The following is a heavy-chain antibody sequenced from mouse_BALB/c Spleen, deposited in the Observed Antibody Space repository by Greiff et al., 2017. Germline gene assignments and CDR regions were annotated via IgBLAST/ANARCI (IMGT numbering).Heavy chain of an antibody. CDR1: GYTFTSYW. Sequence: QVQLQQPGAELVKPGASVKLSCKASGYTFTSYWMHWVKQRPGQGLEWIGEINPSNGRTNYNEKFKSKATLTVDKSSSTAYMQLSSLTSEDSAVYDCARRVTTVVNWYFDVWGAGTTVTVSS. V-gene: IGHV1S81*02. J-gene: IGHJ1*01. CDR2: INPSNGRT. CDR3: ARRVTTVVNWYFDV. D-gene: IGHD1-1*01.